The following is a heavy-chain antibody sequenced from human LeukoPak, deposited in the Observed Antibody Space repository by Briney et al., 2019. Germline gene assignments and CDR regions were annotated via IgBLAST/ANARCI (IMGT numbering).Heavy chain of an antibody. CDR1: GFTFSTYA. J-gene: IGHJ5*02. D-gene: IGHD1-26*01. CDR2: IKQDGSEK. V-gene: IGHV3-7*01. Sequence: GGSLRLSCAASGFTFSTYAISWVRQAPGKGLEWVANIKQDGSEKYYVDSVKGRFTISRDNAKNSLYLQMNSLRAEDTAVYYCAREYSGSYAVDPWGQGTLVTVSS. CDR3: AREYSGSYAVDP.